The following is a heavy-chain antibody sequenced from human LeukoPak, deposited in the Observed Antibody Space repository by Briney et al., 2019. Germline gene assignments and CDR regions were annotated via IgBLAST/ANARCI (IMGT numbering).Heavy chain of an antibody. D-gene: IGHD3-10*01. CDR3: ASHYGSGSFYSPFDY. Sequence: PSETLSLTCAVYGGSFSNYYWTWIRQPPGKGLEWIGYIYYSGSTNYNPSLKSRVTISLDTSKNQFSLKLNSVTAADTAVYYCASHYGSGSFYSPFDYWGQGTLVTVSS. CDR1: GGSFSNYY. CDR2: IYYSGST. J-gene: IGHJ4*02. V-gene: IGHV4-59*01.